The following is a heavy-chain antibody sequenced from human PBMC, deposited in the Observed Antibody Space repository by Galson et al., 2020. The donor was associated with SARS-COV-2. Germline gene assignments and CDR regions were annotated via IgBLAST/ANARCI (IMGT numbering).Heavy chain of an antibody. V-gene: IGHV1-2*02. Sequence: ASVKVSCKASGYTFTGYYIHWLRQAPGQGLEWMGWINPNSGGTNYAQKFQGRVTMTRDTSISIAYMELSRLRSDDTAVYYCARDSLESSNGQFDYWGLGTLVTVSS. D-gene: IGHD6-13*01. CDR3: ARDSLESSNGQFDY. J-gene: IGHJ4*02. CDR1: GYTFTGYY. CDR2: INPNSGGT.